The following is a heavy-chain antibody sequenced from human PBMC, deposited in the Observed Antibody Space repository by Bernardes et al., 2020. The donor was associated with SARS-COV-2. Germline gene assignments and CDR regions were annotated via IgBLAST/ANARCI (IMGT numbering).Heavy chain of an antibody. J-gene: IGHJ4*02. CDR2: SSGSGGST. CDR3: AKDQARGSGKECY. D-gene: IGHD3-10*01. V-gene: IGHV3-23*01. CDR1: GFTFSSYA. Sequence: GGTLRLSCAASGFTFSSYAMSWVRKGPGKGLEWVSASSGSGGSTYYADSVKGRFTISRDNSKNTLYLQMNSLRAEDTAVYYCAKDQARGSGKECYWGQGTLVTVSS.